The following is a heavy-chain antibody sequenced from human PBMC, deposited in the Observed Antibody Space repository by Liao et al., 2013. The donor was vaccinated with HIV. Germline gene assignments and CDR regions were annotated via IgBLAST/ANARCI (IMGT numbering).Heavy chain of an antibody. J-gene: IGHJ5*02. D-gene: IGHD3-3*01. CDR1: GGSISSGSYY. CDR3: ARVDQYYDYWRGYENWFDP. V-gene: IGHV4-61*02. CDR2: IYTSGST. Sequence: QVRLQQWGAGLVKPSQTLSLTCTVSGGSISSGSYYWSWIRQPAGKGLEWLGRIYTSGSTNYNPSLKSRVTMSVDTSKNQFSLKLSSVTAADTAVYYCARVDQYYDYWRGYENWFDPWGQGTLVTVSS.